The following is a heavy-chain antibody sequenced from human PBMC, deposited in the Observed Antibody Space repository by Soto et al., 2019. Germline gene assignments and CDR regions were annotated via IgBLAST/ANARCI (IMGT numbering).Heavy chain of an antibody. CDR2: IDPSDSYT. CDR1: AYSLSIYC. V-gene: IGHV5-10-1*01. D-gene: IGHD2-2*01. Sequence: PGQPEKISCNRSAYSLSIYCISWVLEMPWKGPEWMGRIDPSDSYTNYSPSFQGHVTISTDKSISTAYLQWSSLKASDTAMYYCARRYCSSTSCPSNYYGMDVWGQGTTVTVSS. J-gene: IGHJ6*02. CDR3: ARRYCSSTSCPSNYYGMDV.